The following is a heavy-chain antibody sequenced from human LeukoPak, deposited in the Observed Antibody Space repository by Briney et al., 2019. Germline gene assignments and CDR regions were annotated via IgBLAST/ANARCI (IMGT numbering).Heavy chain of an antibody. CDR2: ISSSSSTI. Sequence: PGGSLRLSCAASGFTFSSYSMNWVRQAPGKGLEWVSYISSSSSTIYYADSVKGRFTISRDNAKNSLYLQMNSLRAEDTAVYYCAREGVDDSSGYLTIDYWGQGTLVTVSS. CDR1: GFTFSSYS. D-gene: IGHD3-22*01. V-gene: IGHV3-48*01. J-gene: IGHJ4*02. CDR3: AREGVDDSSGYLTIDY.